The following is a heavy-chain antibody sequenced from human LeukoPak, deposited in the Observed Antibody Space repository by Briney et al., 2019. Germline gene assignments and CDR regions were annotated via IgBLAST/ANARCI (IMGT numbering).Heavy chain of an antibody. CDR1: GFTFSSYW. Sequence: PGGSLRLFCAASGFTFSSYWMSWVRQAPGKGLEWVANIKQDGSEKYYVDSVKGRFTISRDNAKNSLYLQMNSLRAEDTAVYYCARWEYSSGWVSLVDRFDYWGQGTLVTVSS. CDR2: IKQDGSEK. V-gene: IGHV3-7*01. CDR3: ARWEYSSGWVSLVDRFDY. D-gene: IGHD6-19*01. J-gene: IGHJ4*02.